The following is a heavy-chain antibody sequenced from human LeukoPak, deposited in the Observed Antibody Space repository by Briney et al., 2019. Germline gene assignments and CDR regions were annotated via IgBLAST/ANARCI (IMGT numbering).Heavy chain of an antibody. CDR1: GFTFTSYW. Sequence: PGGSLRLSCAASGFTFTSYWMFWVRQAPGMGLVWVSRMNSDGGSTSYADSVKGRFTISRDNAKKTLYLQMNSLRAEDTVLYYCARSYSGSYYADAFDIWGQGTMVTVSS. J-gene: IGHJ3*02. CDR2: MNSDGGST. D-gene: IGHD1-26*01. CDR3: ARSYSGSYYADAFDI. V-gene: IGHV3-74*01.